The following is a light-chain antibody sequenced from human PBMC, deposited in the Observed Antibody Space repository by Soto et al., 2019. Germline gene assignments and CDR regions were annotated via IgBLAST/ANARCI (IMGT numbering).Light chain of an antibody. CDR1: QSVRSSY. J-gene: IGKJ4*01. CDR2: GAS. CDR3: QQYGSSPPLT. V-gene: IGKV3-20*01. Sequence: EMVLTHSPGTLSSSPGERATLSCRASQSVRSSYLAWYQQKPGQAPRLLIYGASSRATGIPDRFSGSGSGTDFTLTISRLEPEDFAVYYCQQYGSSPPLTFGGGTKVDI.